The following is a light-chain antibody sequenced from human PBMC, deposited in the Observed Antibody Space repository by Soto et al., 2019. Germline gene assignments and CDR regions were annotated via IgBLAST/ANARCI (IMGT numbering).Light chain of an antibody. J-gene: IGKJ4*01. V-gene: IGKV3-15*01. CDR1: QSVGSN. CDR2: GVS. CDR3: QQYNDWPLT. Sequence: TVLTQSPATLSASPGESATLSCGASQSVGSNLGWYQQKPGQAPRLLIYGVSTRAAGVAARFSGTSSGTEFTFTISSLHSEDFAVYYCQQYNDWPLTFGGGTKVEIK.